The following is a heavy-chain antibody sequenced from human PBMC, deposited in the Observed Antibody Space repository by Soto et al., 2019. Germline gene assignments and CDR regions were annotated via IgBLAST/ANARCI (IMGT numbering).Heavy chain of an antibody. D-gene: IGHD6-13*01. J-gene: IGHJ6*02. CDR2: ISYDGSNT. Sequence: GGSLRLSCAASGFSFSSYAMHWVRQAPGKGLEWVAVISYDGSNTYYADSVKGRITISRDSSKNMVYLQMNSLRAEDTAVYYCARAPPRGIAAPGTWGSGMDVWGQGTTVTVS. V-gene: IGHV3-30-3*01. CDR3: ARAPPRGIAAPGTWGSGMDV. CDR1: GFSFSSYA.